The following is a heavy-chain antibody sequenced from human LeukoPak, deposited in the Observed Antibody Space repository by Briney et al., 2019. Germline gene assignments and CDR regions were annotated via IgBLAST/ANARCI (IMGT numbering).Heavy chain of an antibody. J-gene: IGHJ3*02. V-gene: IGHV4-34*01. CDR3: ARDGKYYDSSGFAFDI. D-gene: IGHD3-22*01. Sequence: SETLSLTCAVYGGSFSGYYWSWIRQPPGKGLEWIGEINHSGSTNYNPSLKSRVTISVDTSKNQFSLKLSSVTAADTAVYYCARDGKYYDSSGFAFDIWGQGTMVTVSS. CDR2: INHSGST. CDR1: GGSFSGYY.